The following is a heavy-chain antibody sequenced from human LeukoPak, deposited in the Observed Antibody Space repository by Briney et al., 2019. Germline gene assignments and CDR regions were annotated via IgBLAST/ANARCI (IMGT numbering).Heavy chain of an antibody. CDR2: ISGIGNYI. V-gene: IGHV3-21*01. CDR3: ARASEFDY. J-gene: IGHJ4*02. CDR1: GFTFSSYT. Sequence: GGSLRLSCAASGFTFSSYTMSWVRQAPGKGLEWVSSISGIGNYIFYADSVKGRFTISRDNGKNSLYLQMNGLRAEDTAVYYCARASEFDYWGQGTLVTVSS.